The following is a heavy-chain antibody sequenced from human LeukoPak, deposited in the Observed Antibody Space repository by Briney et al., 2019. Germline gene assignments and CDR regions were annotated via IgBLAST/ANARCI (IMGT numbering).Heavy chain of an antibody. CDR2: IYTSGST. CDR1: GGSISSYY. Sequence: SETLSLSCTVSGGSISSYYRSWIRQPAGKGLEWIGRIYTSGSTNYNPSLKSRVTMSVDTSKNQFSLKLSSVTAADTAVYYCARLYCSGGSCYVNWFDPWGQGTLVTVSS. V-gene: IGHV4-4*07. D-gene: IGHD2-15*01. CDR3: ARLYCSGGSCYVNWFDP. J-gene: IGHJ5*02.